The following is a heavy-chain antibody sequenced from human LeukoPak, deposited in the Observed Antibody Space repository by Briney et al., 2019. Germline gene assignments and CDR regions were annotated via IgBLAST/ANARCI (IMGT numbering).Heavy chain of an antibody. V-gene: IGHV3-74*01. Sequence: GGSLRLSCAASGFTFSSYWMHWVRQAPGKGLVWVSRINSDGSSTSYADSVKGGFTISRDNAKNTLYLQMNGLRAVDTAVYYCARVRYSSSPGYWGQGTLVTVSS. CDR3: ARVRYSSSPGY. CDR2: INSDGSST. CDR1: GFTFSSYW. D-gene: IGHD6-6*01. J-gene: IGHJ4*02.